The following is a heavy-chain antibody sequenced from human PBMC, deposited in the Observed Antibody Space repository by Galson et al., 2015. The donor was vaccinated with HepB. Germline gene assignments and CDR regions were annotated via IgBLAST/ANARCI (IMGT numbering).Heavy chain of an antibody. CDR1: GFTFDDYA. Sequence: SLRLSCAASGFTFDDYAMHWVRHAPGKGLEWVSGISWNSGSIGYADSVKGRFTISRDNAKNSLYLQMNSLRAEDTALYYCAKAPSSYYMDVWGKGTTVTVSS. CDR2: ISWNSGSI. CDR3: AKAPSSYYMDV. J-gene: IGHJ6*03. D-gene: IGHD6-6*01. V-gene: IGHV3-9*01.